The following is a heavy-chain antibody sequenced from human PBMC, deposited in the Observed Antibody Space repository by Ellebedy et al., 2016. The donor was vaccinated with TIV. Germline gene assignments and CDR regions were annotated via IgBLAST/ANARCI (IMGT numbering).Heavy chain of an antibody. CDR2: ITASGAGT. Sequence: GESLKISCAASGFIFNTYAMSSVRQAPGKGLEWVSAITASGAGTYYVDSVKGRFTISRDNSKNTLNLQMNSLRPADTAVNYCAKGKGGGYDLDYWGQGTLVTVSS. V-gene: IGHV3-23*01. J-gene: IGHJ4*02. D-gene: IGHD5-12*01. CDR3: AKGKGGGYDLDY. CDR1: GFIFNTYA.